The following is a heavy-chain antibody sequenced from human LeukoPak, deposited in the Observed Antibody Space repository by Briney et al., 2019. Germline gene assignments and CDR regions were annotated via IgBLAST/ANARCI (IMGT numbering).Heavy chain of an antibody. CDR1: GGSISSGDYY. CDR3: ARYGGNSLNFDY. J-gene: IGHJ4*02. CDR2: IYYSGDT. Sequence: SQALSLTCSVSGGSISSGDYYWNWIRQPPGKGLEWIAYIYYSGDTYYNPSLKSRVTISVDTSKNQFSLKLSSVTAADTAVYYCARYGGNSLNFDYWGQGTLVTVSS. D-gene: IGHD4-23*01. V-gene: IGHV4-30-4*08.